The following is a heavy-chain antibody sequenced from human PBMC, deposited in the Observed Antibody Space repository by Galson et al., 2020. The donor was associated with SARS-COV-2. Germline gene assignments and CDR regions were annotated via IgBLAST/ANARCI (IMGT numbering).Heavy chain of an antibody. J-gene: IGHJ6*03. D-gene: IGHD2-2*01. Sequence: SETLSLTCTVSGGSISSYSWSWIRKPPGKGLEWIGYIYYSGSTNYNPSLKSRVTISVDTSKNQFSLKLSSVTAADTAVYYCANGEYQGGYMDVWGKGTTVTVSS. CDR2: IYYSGST. CDR1: GGSISSYS. CDR3: ANGEYQGGYMDV. V-gene: IGHV4-59*01.